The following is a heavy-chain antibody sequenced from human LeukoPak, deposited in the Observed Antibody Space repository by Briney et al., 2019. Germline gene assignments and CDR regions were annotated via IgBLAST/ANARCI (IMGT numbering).Heavy chain of an antibody. V-gene: IGHV4-59*01. CDR1: GGSISSYY. D-gene: IGHD3-10*01. J-gene: IGHJ6*04. CDR3: ARMGLWFGELSTYYHYGMDV. Sequence: SETLSLTCTVSGGSISSYYWSWIRQPPGKGLEWIGYIYYSGSTNYNPSLKSRVTISVDTSKNQFSLKLSSVTAADTAVYYCARMGLWFGELSTYYHYGMDVWGKGTTVTVSS. CDR2: IYYSGST.